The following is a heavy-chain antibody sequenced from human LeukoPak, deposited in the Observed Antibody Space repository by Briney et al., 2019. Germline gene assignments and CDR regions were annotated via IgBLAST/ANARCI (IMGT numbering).Heavy chain of an antibody. V-gene: IGHV4-4*07. CDR3: ASVTVTTSYYGMDV. CDR2: IYTSGSA. J-gene: IGHJ6*02. D-gene: IGHD4-11*01. Sequence: SETLSLTCTVSGGSISSYYWSWIRQPAGKGLEWIGRIYTSGSANYNPSLKSRVTMSVDTSKNQFSLKLSSVTAADTAVYYCASVTVTTSYYGMDVWGQGTTVTVSS. CDR1: GGSISSYY.